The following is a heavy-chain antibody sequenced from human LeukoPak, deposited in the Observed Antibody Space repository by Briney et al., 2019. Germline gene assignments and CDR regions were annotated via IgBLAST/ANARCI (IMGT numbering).Heavy chain of an antibody. V-gene: IGHV3-30-3*01. CDR1: GFTFSTYA. D-gene: IGHD3-22*01. J-gene: IGHJ4*02. CDR3: ARGPMIVVDAEHTFDY. Sequence: PGKSLRLSCAASGFTFSTYAMHWVRQAPGKGLEWVAVISYDGSNKYYADSVKGRFTISRDNSKNTLYLQMNSLRPEDTAVYYCARGPMIVVDAEHTFDYWGQGTLVTVSS. CDR2: ISYDGSNK.